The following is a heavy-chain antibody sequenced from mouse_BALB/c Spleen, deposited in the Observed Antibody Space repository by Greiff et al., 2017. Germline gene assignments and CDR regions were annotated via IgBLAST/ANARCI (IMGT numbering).Heavy chain of an antibody. CDR1: GYKFTSYD. CDR3: SRLRGITTYAMDY. J-gene: IGHJ4*01. D-gene: IGHD1-2*01. CDR2: INPYNDGT. Sequence: EVQLQQSGPELVKPGASVKMSCKASGYKFTSYDMHWVKQKPGQGLEWIGNINPYNDGTKYNEKFKGKATLTADKSSSTAYMELISLPSEDSAVYYCSRLRGITTYAMDYWGQGTSVTVS. V-gene: IGHV1-14*01.